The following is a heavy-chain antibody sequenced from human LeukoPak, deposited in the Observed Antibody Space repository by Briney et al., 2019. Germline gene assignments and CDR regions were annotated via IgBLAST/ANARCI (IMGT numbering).Heavy chain of an antibody. J-gene: IGHJ4*02. D-gene: IGHD3-22*01. Sequence: SQTLSLTCAISGDSVSSNSAAWNWIRQSPSRGLEWLGRTYYRSKWYNDYAVPVKSRITINPDTSKNQFSLQLNSVTPEDTAVYYCARGRDKYYYDSSGYYYVFDYWGKETLVTVSP. CDR3: ARGRDKYYYDSSGYYYVFDY. V-gene: IGHV6-1*01. CDR1: GDSVSSNSAA. CDR2: TYYRSKWYN.